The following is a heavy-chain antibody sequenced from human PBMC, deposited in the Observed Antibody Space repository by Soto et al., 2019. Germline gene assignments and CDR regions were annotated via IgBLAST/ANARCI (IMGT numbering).Heavy chain of an antibody. Sequence: ASVKVSWKASGGTFSSYAISWVRQAPGQGLEWMGGIIPIFGTANYAQKFQGRVTITADESTSTAYMELSSLRSEDTAVYYCARDRGYSYGYDRWRFDYWGQGTLVTVSS. J-gene: IGHJ4*02. CDR1: GGTFSSYA. CDR3: ARDRGYSYGYDRWRFDY. D-gene: IGHD5-18*01. V-gene: IGHV1-69*13. CDR2: IIPIFGTA.